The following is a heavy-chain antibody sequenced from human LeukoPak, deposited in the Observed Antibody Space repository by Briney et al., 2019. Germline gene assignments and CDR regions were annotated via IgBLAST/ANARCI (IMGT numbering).Heavy chain of an antibody. CDR3: AREGIAAAGSFDY. CDR2: IIPIFGTA. V-gene: IGHV1-69*13. Sequence: SVKVSCKASGGTFSSYAISWVRQAPGQGLEWMGGIIPIFGTADYAQKFQGRVTITADESTSTAYMELSSLRSEDTAVYYCAREGIAAAGSFDYWGQGTLVTVSS. J-gene: IGHJ4*02. D-gene: IGHD6-13*01. CDR1: GGTFSSYA.